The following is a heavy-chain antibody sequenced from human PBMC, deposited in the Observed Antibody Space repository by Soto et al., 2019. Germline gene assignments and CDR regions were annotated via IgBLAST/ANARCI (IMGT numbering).Heavy chain of an antibody. CDR1: GASVSSGSYY. Sequence: TSETLSLTCTVSGASVSSGSYYWSWIRQPPGKGLEWIGYIYNIGITKYNPSLKSRVTISVDTSKSEFSLKLRSVTAADTAVYYCARVRYSHYGDYWGQGTLVTVSS. D-gene: IGHD4-4*01. J-gene: IGHJ4*02. CDR2: IYNIGIT. V-gene: IGHV4-61*01. CDR3: ARVRYSHYGDY.